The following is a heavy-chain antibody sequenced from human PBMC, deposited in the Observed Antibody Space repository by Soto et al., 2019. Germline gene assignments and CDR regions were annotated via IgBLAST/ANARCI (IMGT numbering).Heavy chain of an antibody. CDR1: GFTFDDYA. D-gene: IGHD6-13*01. Sequence: EVQLVESGGVVVQPGGSLRLSCAASGFTFDDYALHWVRQAPGKGLEWVSLISWDGGSTYYADSVKGRFTISRDNSKNCLYLQMNSLRAEDTALYYCAKDKAHKPYSGFDYWGQGTLVTVSS. V-gene: IGHV3-43D*04. CDR2: ISWDGGST. CDR3: AKDKAHKPYSGFDY. J-gene: IGHJ4*02.